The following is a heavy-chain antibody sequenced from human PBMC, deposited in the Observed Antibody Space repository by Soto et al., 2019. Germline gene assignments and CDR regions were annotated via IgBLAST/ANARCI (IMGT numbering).Heavy chain of an antibody. CDR2: IKQDGSEK. CDR1: GFTFSSYW. D-gene: IGHD3-9*01. J-gene: IGHJ3*02. V-gene: IGHV3-7*03. Sequence: EVQLVESGGGLVQPGGSLRLSCAASGFTFSSYWMSWVRQAPGKGLEWVANIKQDGSEKYYVDSVKGRFTISRDNAKNSLYLQMNSLRAEDTAVYYCASQVPGGFDWFGAFDIWGQGTMVTVSS. CDR3: ASQVPGGFDWFGAFDI.